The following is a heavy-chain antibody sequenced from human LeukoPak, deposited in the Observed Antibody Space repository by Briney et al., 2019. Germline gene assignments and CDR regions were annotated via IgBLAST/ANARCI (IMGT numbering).Heavy chain of an antibody. CDR1: GGSISSYY. Sequence: PSETLSLTCTVSGGSISSYYWSWIRQPPGKGLEWIGYIYYSGSTNYNPSPKSRVTISVDTSKNQFSLKLSSVTAADTAVYYCARAYDFWSDNWFDPWGQGTLVTVSS. J-gene: IGHJ5*02. CDR3: ARAYDFWSDNWFDP. CDR2: IYYSGST. D-gene: IGHD3-3*01. V-gene: IGHV4-59*01.